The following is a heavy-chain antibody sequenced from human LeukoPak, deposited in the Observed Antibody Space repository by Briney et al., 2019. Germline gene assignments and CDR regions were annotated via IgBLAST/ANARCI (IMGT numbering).Heavy chain of an antibody. CDR3: ARLNRWFDP. V-gene: IGHV4-4*07. J-gene: IGHJ5*02. CDR2: IYSGGST. D-gene: IGHD2/OR15-2a*01. CDR1: GGSIDNYY. Sequence: SETLSLTCTVSGGSIDNYYWSWIRQPAGKGLVWIGRIYSGGSTNYNPPLKSRVTMSVDTSKNQFSLKLSSVTAADTAVYYCARLNRWFDPWGQGTLVTVSS.